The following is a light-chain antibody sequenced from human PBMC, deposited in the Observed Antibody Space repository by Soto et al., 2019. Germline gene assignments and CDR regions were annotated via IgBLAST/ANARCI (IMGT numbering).Light chain of an antibody. CDR1: QNIGNY. Sequence: DIQMTQSPSSLSASVRDRVTITCRASQNIGNYLNWYQQKVGAAPKLLIYAASSLQSGVPSRFSGSGSGTDFTLTISSLQTEDSATYFCQQSIQEPRTFGGGTKVDLK. V-gene: IGKV1-39*01. CDR3: QQSIQEPRT. CDR2: AAS. J-gene: IGKJ4*01.